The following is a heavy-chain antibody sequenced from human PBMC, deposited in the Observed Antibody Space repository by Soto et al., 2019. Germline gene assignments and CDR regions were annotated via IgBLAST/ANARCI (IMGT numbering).Heavy chain of an antibody. CDR3: AKDYYDSSGYTPQPDAFDI. CDR2: ISGSGGST. V-gene: IGHV3-23*01. J-gene: IGHJ3*02. CDR1: VFTFSGYA. Sequence: GGSLRLSCAASVFTFSGYAMIWVRQAPGKGLEWVSAISGSGGSTYYADSVKGRFTISRDNSKNTLYLQMNSLRAEDTAVYYCAKDYYDSSGYTPQPDAFDIWGQGTMVTV. D-gene: IGHD3-22*01.